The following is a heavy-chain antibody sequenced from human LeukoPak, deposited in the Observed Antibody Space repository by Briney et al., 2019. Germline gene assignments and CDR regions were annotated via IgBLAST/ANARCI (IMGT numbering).Heavy chain of an antibody. Sequence: PGRSLRLSCAASGFTFSSYGMHWVRQAPGKGLEWVAVISYDGSNKYYADSVKGRFTISRDNSKNTLYLQMNSLRPEDTAVYYCATVRKPRGDSSGWFLGWFDPWGQGTLVTVSS. CDR3: ATVRKPRGDSSGWFLGWFDP. D-gene: IGHD6-13*01. V-gene: IGHV3-30*03. J-gene: IGHJ5*02. CDR2: ISYDGSNK. CDR1: GFTFSSYG.